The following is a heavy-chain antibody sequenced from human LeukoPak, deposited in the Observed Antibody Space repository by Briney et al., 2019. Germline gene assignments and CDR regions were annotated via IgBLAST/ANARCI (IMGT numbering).Heavy chain of an antibody. CDR1: GFTFSSYE. V-gene: IGHV3-53*01. D-gene: IGHD4/OR15-4a*01. CDR2: IYSDNT. Sequence: RPGGSLRLSCAASGFTFSSYEMNWVRQAPGKGLEWVSFIYSDNTHYSDSVKGRFTISRDNSKNTLYLQMNSLRAEDTAVYYCARRAGAYSHPYDYWGQGTLVTVSS. J-gene: IGHJ4*02. CDR3: ARRAGAYSHPYDY.